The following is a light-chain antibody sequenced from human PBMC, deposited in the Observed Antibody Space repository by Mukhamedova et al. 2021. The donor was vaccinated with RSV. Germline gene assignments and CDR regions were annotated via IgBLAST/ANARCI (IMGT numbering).Light chain of an antibody. CDR3: SSYTSSSTWV. J-gene: IGLJ3*02. V-gene: IGLV2-18*02. CDR2: EVS. Sequence: YQQPPGTAPKLMIYEVSNRPSGVPDRFSGSKSGNTASLTISGLQAEDEADYYCSSYTSSSTWVFGGGTKLTVL.